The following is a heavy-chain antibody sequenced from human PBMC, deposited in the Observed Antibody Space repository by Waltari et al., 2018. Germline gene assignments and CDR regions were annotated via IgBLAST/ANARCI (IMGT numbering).Heavy chain of an antibody. J-gene: IGHJ3*02. D-gene: IGHD1-20*01. CDR3: ARDLLGITVPYAFDI. Sequence: QVQLVQYGAEVKKPGSSVQVSCKASGGTFSSYAISWVRPAPGQGLEWRGAILHILGIPNYAQECQCRGPITADESTRTAYMELSRLRSEDTAVYYFARDLLGITVPYAFDIWGQGTMVTVSS. V-gene: IGHV1-69*04. CDR2: ILHILGIP. CDR1: GGTFSSYA.